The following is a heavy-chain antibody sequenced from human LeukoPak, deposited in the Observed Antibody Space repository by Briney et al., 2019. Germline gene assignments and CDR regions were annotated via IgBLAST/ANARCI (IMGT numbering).Heavy chain of an antibody. CDR2: MNPNSGNT. V-gene: IGHV1-8*01. D-gene: IGHD3-22*01. CDR1: GYTFTSYG. CDR3: ARGAHYYDSSGYYLGY. Sequence: ASVKVSCKASGYTFTSYGINWVRQATGQGLEWMGWMNPNSGNTGYAQKFQGRVTMTRNTSISTAYMELSSLRSEDTAVYYCARGAHYYDSSGYYLGYWGQGTLVTVSS. J-gene: IGHJ4*02.